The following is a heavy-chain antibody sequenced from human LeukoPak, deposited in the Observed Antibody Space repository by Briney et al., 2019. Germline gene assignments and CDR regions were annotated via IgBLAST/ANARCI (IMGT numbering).Heavy chain of an antibody. CDR3: AGGYSYGEYFQH. Sequence: ASVKVSCKASGYTFTSYDINWVRQATGQGLEWMGRIIPIFGTANYAQKFQGRVTITTDESTSTAYMELSSLRSEDTAVYYCAGGYSYGEYFQHWGQGTLVTVSS. CDR1: GYTFTSYD. D-gene: IGHD5-18*01. CDR2: IIPIFGTA. J-gene: IGHJ1*01. V-gene: IGHV1-69*05.